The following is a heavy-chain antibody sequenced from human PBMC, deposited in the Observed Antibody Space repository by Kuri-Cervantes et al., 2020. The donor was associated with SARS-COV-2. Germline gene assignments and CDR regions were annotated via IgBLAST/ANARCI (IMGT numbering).Heavy chain of an antibody. Sequence: SVKVSCKASGGTFSSYAISWVRQAPGQGLEWMGGIIPIFGTANYAQKFQGRVTITTDESTSTAYMELSSLRSDDTAVYYCARERGTSYYYYYMDVWGKGTTVTVSS. CDR3: ARERGTSYYYYYMDV. D-gene: IGHD1-7*01. CDR1: GGTFSSYA. J-gene: IGHJ6*03. V-gene: IGHV1-69*05. CDR2: IIPIFGTA.